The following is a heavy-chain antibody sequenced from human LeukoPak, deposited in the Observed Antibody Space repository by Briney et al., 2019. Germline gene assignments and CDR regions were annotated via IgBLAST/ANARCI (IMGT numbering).Heavy chain of an antibody. J-gene: IGHJ4*02. V-gene: IGHV1-69*05. D-gene: IGHD6-6*01. CDR3: ARVPAGYSSSSPYFDY. Sequence: GSSVKVSCKPSGGTFSSYAISWVRQAPGQGLEWMGGIIPIFGTAKYAQKFQGRVTITTDESTSTAYMELSSLRSEDTAVYYCARVPAGYSSSSPYFDYWGQGTLVTVSS. CDR2: IIPIFGTA. CDR1: GGTFSSYA.